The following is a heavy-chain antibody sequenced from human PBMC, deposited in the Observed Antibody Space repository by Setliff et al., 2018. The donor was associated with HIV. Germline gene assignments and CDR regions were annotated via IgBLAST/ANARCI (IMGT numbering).Heavy chain of an antibody. J-gene: IGHJ5*02. V-gene: IGHV4-4*07. D-gene: IGHD2-15*01. CDR3: ARDQYCSGGSCYPNWFDP. CDR1: GGSISGYH. Sequence: PSETLSLTCTVSGGSISGYHWNWLRQTPGKGLEWIGRIYPSGSTNYNPSLRSRVTLSVDTSKNHFSLKLNSVTAADTAVYYCARDQYCSGGSCYPNWFDPWGQGTLVTVSS. CDR2: IYPSGST.